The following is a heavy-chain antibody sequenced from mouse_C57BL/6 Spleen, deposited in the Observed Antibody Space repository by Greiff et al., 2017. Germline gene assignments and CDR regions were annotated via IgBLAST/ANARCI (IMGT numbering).Heavy chain of an antibody. Sequence: QVTLKESGPGILQSSQTLSLTCSFSGFSLSTSGMGVSWIRQPSGKGLEWLAHIYWDDDKRYNPSLKSQLTISKDTSRNQVFLKITSVDTADTATYYCARRGETAQASYYFDDWGQGTTLTVSS. CDR2: IYWDDDK. CDR3: ARRGETAQASYYFDD. CDR1: GFSLSTSGMG. V-gene: IGHV8-12*01. J-gene: IGHJ2*01. D-gene: IGHD3-2*02.